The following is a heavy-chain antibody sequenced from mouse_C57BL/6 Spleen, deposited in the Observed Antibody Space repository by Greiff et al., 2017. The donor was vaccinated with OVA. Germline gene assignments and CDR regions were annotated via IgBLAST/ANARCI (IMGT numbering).Heavy chain of an antibody. J-gene: IGHJ2*01. CDR1: GYSFTGYY. Sequence: VQLKQSGPELVKPGASVKISCKASGYSFTGYYMNWVKQSPEKSLEWIGEINPSTGGTTYNQKFKAKATLTVDKSSSTAYMQLKSLTSEDSAVYYCARQLRLQYYCDYWGQGTTLTVSS. D-gene: IGHD3-2*02. V-gene: IGHV1-42*01. CDR2: INPSTGGT. CDR3: ARQLRLQYYCDY.